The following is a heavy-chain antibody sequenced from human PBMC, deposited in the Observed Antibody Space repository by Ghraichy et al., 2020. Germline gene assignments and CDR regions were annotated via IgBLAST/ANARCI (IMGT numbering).Heavy chain of an antibody. J-gene: IGHJ4*02. Sequence: GGSLRLSCAASGFTFNEYNMHWVRQAPGKGLEWVALIWHDGSNKYYADSVKGRFTISRDNSKNTVFLQMSSLTAEDTAVYYCARGRDYYDGSGHLRITGGDYWGPGTLVTVPP. D-gene: IGHD3-22*01. CDR2: IWHDGSNK. CDR3: ARGRDYYDGSGHLRITGGDY. V-gene: IGHV3-33*01. CDR1: GFTFNEYN.